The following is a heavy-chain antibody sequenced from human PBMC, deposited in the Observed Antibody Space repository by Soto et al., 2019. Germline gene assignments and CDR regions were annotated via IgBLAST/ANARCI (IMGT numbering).Heavy chain of an antibody. CDR2: INPSGGSP. Sequence: QVHLMQSGAEVKKPGASVRVSCKASGYTFTNYYMHWVRQAPGQGLEWMGIINPSGGSPTFAEKFQGRVTMTRGTSTSTVYMELSSLRSEDSAVYYCARGYLSTVTTYGYFYYWGQGTLVIVSS. D-gene: IGHD4-17*01. V-gene: IGHV1-46*03. J-gene: IGHJ4*02. CDR1: GYTFTNYY. CDR3: ARGYLSTVTTYGYFYY.